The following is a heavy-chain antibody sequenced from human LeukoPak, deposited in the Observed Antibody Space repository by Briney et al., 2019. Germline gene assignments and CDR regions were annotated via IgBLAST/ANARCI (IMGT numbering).Heavy chain of an antibody. CDR3: ARHEDGTTLGY. D-gene: IGHD1-7*01. CDR1: TGSISSAY. CDR2: IYYSGST. V-gene: IGHV4-59*08. J-gene: IGHJ4*02. Sequence: SETLSLICSVSTGSISSAYWSWIRQPPGKGLEWIGSIYYSGSTNHNASLKSRVTMSVDRSKNQISLKLSSVTAADTAVYYCARHEDGTTLGYWGQGTLVTVSS.